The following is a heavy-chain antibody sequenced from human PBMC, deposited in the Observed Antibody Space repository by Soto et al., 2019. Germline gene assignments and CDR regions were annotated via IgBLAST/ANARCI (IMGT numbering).Heavy chain of an antibody. CDR3: AAATTWNFHFPY. D-gene: IGHD1-7*01. Sequence: QAQLVESGGGVVQPGTSLRLSCAASGFTISTHGMHWVRQAPGKGLEWLANIWYDGSNKFYAESVKDRFSISKDNSKNTLYLQMSSLRAEATAVYYCAAATTWNFHFPYWGQGTQVTVSS. CDR1: GFTISTHG. V-gene: IGHV3-33*03. CDR2: IWYDGSNK. J-gene: IGHJ4*02.